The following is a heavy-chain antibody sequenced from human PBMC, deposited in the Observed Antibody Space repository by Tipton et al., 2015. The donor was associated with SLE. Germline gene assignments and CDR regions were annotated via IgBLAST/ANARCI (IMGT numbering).Heavy chain of an antibody. CDR3: ARYQYYYDSSGYLDY. V-gene: IGHV4-38-2*02. Sequence: TLSLTCTVSGYSISSGYYWGWIRQPPGKGLEWIGSIYHSGNTYYNPSLKSRVTISVDTSKNQFSLKLSSVTAADTAVYYCARYQYYYDSSGYLDYWGQGLLVTVSS. CDR2: IYHSGNT. D-gene: IGHD3-22*01. J-gene: IGHJ4*02. CDR1: GYSISSGYY.